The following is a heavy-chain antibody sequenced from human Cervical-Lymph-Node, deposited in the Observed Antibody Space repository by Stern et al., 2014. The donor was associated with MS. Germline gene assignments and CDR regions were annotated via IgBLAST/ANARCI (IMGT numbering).Heavy chain of an antibody. J-gene: IGHJ5*02. CDR1: GGSISSYY. D-gene: IGHD6-13*01. Sequence: VQLVESGPGLAKPSETLSLTCTVSGGSISSYYWSWIRQPPGKGLEWIGHIYYSGSTNYNPSLKSRVTISVDTSNKQFSLKLNSVTAADTAVYYCARAAPYSSSLDPWGQGTLVTVSS. V-gene: IGHV4-59*01. CDR3: ARAAPYSSSLDP. CDR2: IYYSGST.